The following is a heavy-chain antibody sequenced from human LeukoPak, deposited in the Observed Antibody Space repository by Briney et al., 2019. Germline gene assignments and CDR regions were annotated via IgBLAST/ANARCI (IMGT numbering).Heavy chain of an antibody. CDR3: AKEVAEGGYFDY. CDR1: GFTFSSYA. J-gene: IGHJ4*02. D-gene: IGHD6-19*01. V-gene: IGHV3-9*01. CDR2: ISWNSGSI. Sequence: PGGSLRLSCAASGFTFSSYAMHWVRQAPGKGLEWVSGISWNSGSIGYADSVKGRFTISRDNAKNSLYLQMNSLRAEDTALYYCAKEVAEGGYFDYWGQGTLVTVSS.